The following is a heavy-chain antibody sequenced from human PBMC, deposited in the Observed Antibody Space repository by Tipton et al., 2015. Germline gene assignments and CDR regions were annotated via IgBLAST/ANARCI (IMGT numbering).Heavy chain of an antibody. CDR3: ACQDYDSLTRDYQTVDY. J-gene: IGHJ4*02. CDR2: ISHSGNT. D-gene: IGHD3-9*01. V-gene: IGHV4-38-2*01. Sequence: GLVKPSETLSLTCAVSAYSISSDYYWGWIRQPPGKGLEWIGSISHSGNTYYNPSLKSRVTMSRDTSKNQFSLKLTSVTAADTAVYYCACQDYDSLTRDYQTVDYWGQGPLVTVSS. CDR1: AYSISSDYY.